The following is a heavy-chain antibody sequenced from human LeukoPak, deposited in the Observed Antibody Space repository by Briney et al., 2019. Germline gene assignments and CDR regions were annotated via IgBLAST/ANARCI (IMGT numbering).Heavy chain of an antibody. V-gene: IGHV4-59*01. D-gene: IGHD3-16*01. CDR2: ISYSGST. CDR3: ARGGQLWPRDDY. J-gene: IGHJ4*02. CDR1: GGSISSYY. Sequence: PSETLSLTCTVPGGSISSYYWSWIRQPPGKGLEWIGYISYSGSTNYNPSLKSRVTISADTSKNQFSLKLSSVTAADTAVYYCARGGQLWPRDDYWGQGTLVTVSS.